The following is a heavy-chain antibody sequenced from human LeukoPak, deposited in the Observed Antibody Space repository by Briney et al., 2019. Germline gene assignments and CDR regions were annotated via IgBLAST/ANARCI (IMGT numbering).Heavy chain of an antibody. J-gene: IGHJ6*04. CDR2: IYHSGST. CDR3: ASSITMVRGPSVSYYGMDV. Sequence: PSETLSLTCAVSGYSISSGYYWGWIRQPPGKGLEWIGSIYHSGSTYYNPSLKSRVTISVDTSKNQFSLKLSSVTAADMAVYYCASSITMVRGPSVSYYGMDVWGKGTTVTVSS. V-gene: IGHV4-38-2*01. CDR1: GYSISSGYY. D-gene: IGHD3-10*01.